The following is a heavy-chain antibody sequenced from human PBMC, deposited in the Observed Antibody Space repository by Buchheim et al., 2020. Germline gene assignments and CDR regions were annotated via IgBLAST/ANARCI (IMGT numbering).Heavy chain of an antibody. CDR3: ARGLVEMATITFDY. J-gene: IGHJ4*02. V-gene: IGHV3-30*04. CDR2: ISYDGSNK. CDR1: GFTFSSYA. Sequence: QVQLVESGGGVVQPGRSLRLSCAASGFTFSSYAMHWVRQAPGKGLEWVAVISYDGSNKYYADSVKGRFTISRDNSKNTLYLQMSSLRAEDTAVYYCARGLVEMATITFDYWGQGTL. D-gene: IGHD5-24*01.